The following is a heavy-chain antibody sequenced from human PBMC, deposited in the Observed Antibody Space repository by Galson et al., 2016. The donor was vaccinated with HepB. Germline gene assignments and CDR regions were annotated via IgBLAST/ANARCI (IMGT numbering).Heavy chain of an antibody. CDR2: FDPEVDNT. D-gene: IGHD1-26*01. Sequence: SVKVSCKVSGYSLTQLSIHWVRQAPGIGLEWMGSFDPEVDNTFYAQNFQGRLTLTEDTSTDTAFMELRSLRSDDTAVYWCATPLAGWELAFDFWGQGTLVTVSS. J-gene: IGHJ4*02. V-gene: IGHV1-24*01. CDR1: GYSLTQLS. CDR3: ATPLAGWELAFDF.